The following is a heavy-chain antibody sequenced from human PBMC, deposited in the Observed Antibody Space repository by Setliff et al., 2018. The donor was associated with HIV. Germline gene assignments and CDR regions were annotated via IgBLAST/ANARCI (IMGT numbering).Heavy chain of an antibody. CDR2: ISSGGEIM. CDR3: ARDVAGKYDF. CDR1: GFTFSSYS. Sequence: GSLRLSCAASGFTFSSYSMNWVRQAPGKGLEWVSAISSGGEIMFYADSVKGRFTISRDNAKNTLYLQMNSLRAEDTGIYYCARDVAGKYDFWGQGTLVTVSS. D-gene: IGHD2-15*01. V-gene: IGHV3-23*01. J-gene: IGHJ4*02.